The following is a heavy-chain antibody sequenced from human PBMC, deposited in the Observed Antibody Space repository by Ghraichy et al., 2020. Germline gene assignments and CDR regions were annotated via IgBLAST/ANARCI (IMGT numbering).Heavy chain of an antibody. CDR3: ARRYSSSRWFDP. Sequence: SVKVSCKASGGTFSSYTISWVRQAPGQGLEWMGRIIPILGIANYAQKFQGRVTITADKSTSTAYMELSSLRSEDTAVYYCARRYSSSRWFDPWGQGTLVTVSS. D-gene: IGHD6-13*01. CDR2: IIPILGIA. CDR1: GGTFSSYT. V-gene: IGHV1-69*02. J-gene: IGHJ5*02.